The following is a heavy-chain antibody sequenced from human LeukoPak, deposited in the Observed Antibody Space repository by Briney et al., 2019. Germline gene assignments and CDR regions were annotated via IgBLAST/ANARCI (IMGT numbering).Heavy chain of an antibody. CDR1: GGSISSYY. D-gene: IGHD2-21*01. J-gene: IGHJ3*02. Sequence: SETLSLTCTVSGGSISSYYWSWIRQPPGKGLEWIGYIYYSGSTNYNPSLKSRVTISVDTSKNQFSLKLGSVTAADTAVYYCAREIGDGAFDIWGQGTMVTVSS. CDR3: AREIGDGAFDI. V-gene: IGHV4-59*01. CDR2: IYYSGST.